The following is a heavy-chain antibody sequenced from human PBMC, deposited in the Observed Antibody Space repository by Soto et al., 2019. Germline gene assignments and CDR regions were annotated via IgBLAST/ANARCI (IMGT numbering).Heavy chain of an antibody. V-gene: IGHV1-69*01. D-gene: IGHD5-18*01. CDR1: GVTFSSYA. Sequence: QVQLVQSGAEVKKPGSSVKVSCKASGVTFSSYAISWVRQAPGHGREWMGGIIPIFGTANYAQKFQGRVTITADESTSTAYMELSSLRSEDTAVYYCARARWRQLWITSSYYYYGMDVWGQGTTVTVSS. CDR2: IIPIFGTA. J-gene: IGHJ6*02. CDR3: ARARWRQLWITSSYYYYGMDV.